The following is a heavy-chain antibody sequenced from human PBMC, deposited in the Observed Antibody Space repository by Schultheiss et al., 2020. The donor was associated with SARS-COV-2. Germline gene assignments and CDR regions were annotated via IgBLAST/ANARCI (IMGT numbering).Heavy chain of an antibody. Sequence: SVKVSCKASGYTFTSYDINWVRQAPGQGLEWMGGIIPIFGTANYAQKFQGRVTITRDTSASTAYMELSSLRSEDTAVYYCARDPFIVGATYFDYWGQGTLVTVSS. CDR2: IIPIFGTA. CDR1: GYTFTSYD. CDR3: ARDPFIVGATYFDY. V-gene: IGHV1-69*05. J-gene: IGHJ4*02. D-gene: IGHD1-26*01.